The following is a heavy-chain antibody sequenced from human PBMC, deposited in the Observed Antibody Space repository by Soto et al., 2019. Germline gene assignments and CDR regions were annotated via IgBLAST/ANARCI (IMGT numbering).Heavy chain of an antibody. D-gene: IGHD4-17*01. CDR2: ISSGGDRI. Sequence: EVQLLESGGGLEQPGGSLRLSCAASGFTFSSYAMGWVRQAPGKGLEWVSAISSGGDRIYYADSVQGRFTISRDNSKNTLYLQMSSRRAEDTAVFYCAKAPHASDYAGRGFDFWGQGTLVTVSS. CDR1: GFTFSSYA. V-gene: IGHV3-23*01. J-gene: IGHJ4*02. CDR3: AKAPHASDYAGRGFDF.